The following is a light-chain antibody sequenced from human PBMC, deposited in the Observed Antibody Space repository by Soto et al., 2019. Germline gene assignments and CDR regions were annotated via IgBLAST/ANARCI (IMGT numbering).Light chain of an antibody. J-gene: IGKJ5*01. CDR2: GAF. Sequence: EIVLTQSPGTLSLSPGERATLSCRASQSISSSYLAWYQQKPGQAPRLLIYGAFNRATGIPDRFSGSGSGTDFTLTISSLEPEDFATYYCQQTVSFPVTFGQGTRLEIK. V-gene: IGKV3-20*01. CDR3: QQTVSFPVT. CDR1: QSISSSY.